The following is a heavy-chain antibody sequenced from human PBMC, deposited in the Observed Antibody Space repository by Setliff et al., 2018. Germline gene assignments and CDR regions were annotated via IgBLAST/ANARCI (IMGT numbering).Heavy chain of an antibody. CDR2: IYYRGST. CDR1: GYSISSGYN. J-gene: IGHJ4*02. V-gene: IGHV4-38-2*01. D-gene: IGHD7-27*01. CDR3: ATLTGDRGVDY. Sequence: PSETLSLTCAVSGYSISSGYNWGWIRQPPGKGLEWIASIYYRGSTSYNSSLKSRVSISVDTSKNQFSLNLNSVTAADTAVYYCATLTGDRGVDYWGQGRLVTVPQ.